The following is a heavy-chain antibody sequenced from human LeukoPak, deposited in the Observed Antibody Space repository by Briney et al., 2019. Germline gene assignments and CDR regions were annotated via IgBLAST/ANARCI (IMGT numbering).Heavy chain of an antibody. Sequence: GGSLRLPGEASELHLRSISMTWVGQAPGKGRGGVSSISSSSSYIYYADSVKGRFTISRDNAKNSLYLQMNSLRAEDTAVYYCAREGLYDFGGDYWGQGTLVTASS. CDR2: ISSSSSYI. J-gene: IGHJ4*02. CDR1: ELHLRSIS. V-gene: IGHV3-21*01. D-gene: IGHD3-3*01. CDR3: AREGLYDFGGDY.